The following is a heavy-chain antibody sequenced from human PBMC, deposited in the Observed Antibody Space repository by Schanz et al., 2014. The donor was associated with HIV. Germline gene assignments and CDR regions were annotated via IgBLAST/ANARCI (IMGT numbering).Heavy chain of an antibody. Sequence: QMQLQESGPGLVKASETLSLTCIVSGGSISDYYWNWIRQPAGKGLEWIGRLHTSGSTNFNPSLKSRVTMSIDASKNQFSLKLSSVTAADTAVYYCARVPPSDSSGYYPFDYWGQGTLVTVSS. CDR1: GGSISDYY. J-gene: IGHJ4*02. V-gene: IGHV4-4*07. CDR2: LHTSGST. CDR3: ARVPPSDSSGYYPFDY. D-gene: IGHD3-22*01.